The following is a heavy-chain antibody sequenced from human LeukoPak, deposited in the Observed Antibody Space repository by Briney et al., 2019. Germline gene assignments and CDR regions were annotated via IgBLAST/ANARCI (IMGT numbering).Heavy chain of an antibody. D-gene: IGHD2-2*02. Sequence: PGGSLRLSCAASGFTFSSYSMNWVRQAPGKGLEWVSYISSSSSTIYYADSVKGRFTISRDNAKNSLYLQMNSLRAEDTAVYYCARASPPVDQLLYGFDYWGQGTLVTVSS. V-gene: IGHV3-48*01. CDR1: GFTFSSYS. CDR2: ISSSSSTI. CDR3: ARASPPVDQLLYGFDY. J-gene: IGHJ4*02.